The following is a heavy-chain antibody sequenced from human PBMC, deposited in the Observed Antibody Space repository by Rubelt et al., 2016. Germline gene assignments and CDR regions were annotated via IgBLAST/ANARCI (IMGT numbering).Heavy chain of an antibody. CDR1: GIAFSNSA. CDR2: IHSGGTT. CDR3: ARGTLGYLDL. J-gene: IGHJ2*01. Sequence: QPGGSLRLSCAASGIAFSNSAMNWVRQAPGKGLEWVSVIHSGGTTYYADSVKGRFTISRDNSKNTVYLQMNSLRADDTAVYYCARGTLGYLDLWGRGTLVTVSS. D-gene: IGHD2-2*01. V-gene: IGHV3-53*01.